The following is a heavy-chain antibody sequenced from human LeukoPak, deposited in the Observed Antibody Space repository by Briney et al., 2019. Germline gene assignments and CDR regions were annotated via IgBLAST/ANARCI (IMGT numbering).Heavy chain of an antibody. CDR2: IYSGGNT. D-gene: IGHD3-22*01. V-gene: IGHV3-66*01. CDR3: ARDRGAYYYETGY. J-gene: IGHJ4*02. CDR1: GFSVSSNY. Sequence: PGGSLRLSCAASGFSVSSNYMNWVRQAPGKGLEWISVIYSGGNTYYADSVKGRFTISRDNSKNTLYLQMNSLRAEDTAVYYCARDRGAYYYETGYWGKGILVAVSS.